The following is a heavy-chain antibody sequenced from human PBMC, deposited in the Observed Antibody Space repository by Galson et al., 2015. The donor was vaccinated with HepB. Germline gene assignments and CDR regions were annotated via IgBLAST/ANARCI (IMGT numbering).Heavy chain of an antibody. D-gene: IGHD3-16*01. CDR2: ISTYNGNT. Sequence: VKVSCKASGYTFTTYGISWVRQAPGQGLEWMGRISTYNGNTNYAQKFQGRVTMTTDTSTNTAYMELRSLRSDDGAVYYCARGGMATRGGPTFDYWGQGTLVTVSS. V-gene: IGHV1-18*01. CDR3: ARGGMATRGGPTFDY. J-gene: IGHJ4*02. CDR1: GYTFTTYG.